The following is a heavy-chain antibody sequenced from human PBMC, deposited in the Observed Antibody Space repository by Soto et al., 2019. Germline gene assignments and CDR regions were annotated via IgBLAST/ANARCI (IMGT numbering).Heavy chain of an antibody. V-gene: IGHV4-59*08. CDR2: IYYTGST. CDR1: GGSITSYY. J-gene: IGHJ6*02. Sequence: QVQLQESGPGLVKPSETLSLTCTVSGGSITSYYWSWIRQPPGKGLEWLGYIYYTGSTNYNPSLKSRVTXSVEPSXXQFSLKLSSVTAADTAVYYCARHAYGSGFYYGMNVWGQGTTVTVSS. CDR3: ARHAYGSGFYYGMNV. D-gene: IGHD3-10*01.